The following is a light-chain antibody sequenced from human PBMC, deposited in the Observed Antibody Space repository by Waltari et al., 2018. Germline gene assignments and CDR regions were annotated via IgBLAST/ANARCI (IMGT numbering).Light chain of an antibody. CDR1: QSVSRT. CDR3: QHYVRLPAT. Sequence: EIVLTQSPAILSLSPGERATLSCRASQSVSRTVAWYQQRPGQAPRLLIYGAASRATGIPDRFSGGGSGTDFSLTISRLEPEDFAGYYCQHYVRLPATFGQGTKVEIK. J-gene: IGKJ1*01. CDR2: GAA. V-gene: IGKV3-20*01.